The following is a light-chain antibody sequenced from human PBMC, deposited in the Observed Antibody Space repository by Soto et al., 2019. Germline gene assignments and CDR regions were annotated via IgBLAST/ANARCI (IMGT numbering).Light chain of an antibody. CDR2: NAS. J-gene: IGKJ4*01. Sequence: EIVLTQSPATLSLFPGERATPSCRASQSVRTYLAWYQQKPGQAPRLLISNASTRATGIPARFSGSGSGTDFTLTISSLEAEDFAVYYCHQRSNWPRTFGGGTKVDIK. CDR3: HQRSNWPRT. CDR1: QSVRTY. V-gene: IGKV3-11*01.